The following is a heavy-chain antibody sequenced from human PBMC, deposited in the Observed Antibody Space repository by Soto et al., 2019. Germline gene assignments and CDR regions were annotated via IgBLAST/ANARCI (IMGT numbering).Heavy chain of an antibody. D-gene: IGHD1-26*01. CDR3: AGGATFDY. J-gene: IGHJ4*02. CDR2: GST. V-gene: IGHV4-31*02. Sequence: GSTYYNPSLKSRVTISVDTSKNQFSLKLSSVTAADTAVYYCAGGATFDYWGQGTLVTVSS.